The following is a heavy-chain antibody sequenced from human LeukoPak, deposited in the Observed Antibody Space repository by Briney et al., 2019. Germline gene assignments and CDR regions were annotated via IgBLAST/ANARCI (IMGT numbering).Heavy chain of an antibody. Sequence: SETLSLTCTVFGGSISGYYWSWIRQPPGKGLEWVGYIYYSGNTKYNPVLKSRVAMSVDTSKNQFSLKLTSVTAADTAVYYCARGPWNDPTSFDYWGQGTLVSVSS. CDR3: ARGPWNDPTSFDY. D-gene: IGHD1-1*01. J-gene: IGHJ4*02. V-gene: IGHV4-59*01. CDR2: IYYSGNT. CDR1: GGSISGYY.